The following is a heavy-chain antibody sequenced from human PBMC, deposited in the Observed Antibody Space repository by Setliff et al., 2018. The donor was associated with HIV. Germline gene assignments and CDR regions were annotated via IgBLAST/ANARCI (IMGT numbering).Heavy chain of an antibody. D-gene: IGHD3-3*01. CDR2: IYVGGSV. V-gene: IGHV4-61*09. Sequence: KTSETLSLTCTVSGGSMNSDSYSWTWLRQPAGKGPELIGHIYVGGSVIYNPSLASRVTISIVPSKNQFSLDLSSVTAADTAKYYCARAKTIGVSAVFFDPWGQGRPVTVSS. J-gene: IGHJ5*02. CDR3: ARAKTIGVSAVFFDP. CDR1: GGSMNSDSYS.